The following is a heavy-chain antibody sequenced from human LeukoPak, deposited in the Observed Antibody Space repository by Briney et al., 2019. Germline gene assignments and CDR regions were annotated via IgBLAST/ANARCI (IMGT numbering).Heavy chain of an antibody. Sequence: ASVKVSCKASGYTFTSYAMHWVRQAPGQRLEWMGWINAGNGNTKYSQKFQGRATITRDTSASTAYMELSSLRSEDTAVYYCARENYYDSSGYYYLTGPFDYWGQGTLVTVSS. CDR2: INAGNGNT. CDR1: GYTFTSYA. V-gene: IGHV1-3*01. D-gene: IGHD3-22*01. J-gene: IGHJ4*02. CDR3: ARENYYDSSGYYYLTGPFDY.